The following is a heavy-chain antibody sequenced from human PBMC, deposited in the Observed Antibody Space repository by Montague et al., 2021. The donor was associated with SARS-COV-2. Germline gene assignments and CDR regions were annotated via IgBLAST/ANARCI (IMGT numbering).Heavy chain of an antibody. CDR1: GGSFNGYY. CDR3: VRERECSGGSCYGPDDDAFDI. Sequence: SETLSLTCAVYGGSFNGYYWNWIRQPPGKGLEWIGEISDLGSTTYNPSLESRLTTSVDRSKNQFSLRLTSVTAADTAVYYCVRERECSGGSCYGPDDDAFDIWGQGTVVTVSS. D-gene: IGHD2-15*01. J-gene: IGHJ3*02. V-gene: IGHV4-34*01. CDR2: ISDLGST.